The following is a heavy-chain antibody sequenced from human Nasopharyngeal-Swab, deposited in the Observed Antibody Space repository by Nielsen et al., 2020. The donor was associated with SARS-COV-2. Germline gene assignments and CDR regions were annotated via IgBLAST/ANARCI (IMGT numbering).Heavy chain of an antibody. CDR2: IGTAGDT. CDR1: GFTFSSYD. Sequence: ESLKISCAASGFTFSSYDMHWVRQATGKGLEWVSAIGTAGDTYYPGSVKGRFTISRDNSKNTLYLQMNSLRAEDTAVYYCARDFRFGGYDSYDYWGQGTLVTVSS. D-gene: IGHD5-12*01. V-gene: IGHV3-13*01. CDR3: ARDFRFGGYDSYDY. J-gene: IGHJ4*02.